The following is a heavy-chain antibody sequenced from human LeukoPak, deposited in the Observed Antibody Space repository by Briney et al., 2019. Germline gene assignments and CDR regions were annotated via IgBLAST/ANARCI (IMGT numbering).Heavy chain of an antibody. CDR1: GYTFTSSY. CDR2: ISPSGGST. Sequence: ASVKVSCKAPGYTFTSSYMHWVRQAPGQGFEWMGVISPSGGSTTYAQKFQGRVTMTGDTSTSTVYMELSSLRSEDTAVYYCARDDGYGDYVVGAFNLWGQGTRVTVSS. V-gene: IGHV1-46*01. CDR3: ARDDGYGDYVVGAFNL. D-gene: IGHD4-17*01. J-gene: IGHJ3*01.